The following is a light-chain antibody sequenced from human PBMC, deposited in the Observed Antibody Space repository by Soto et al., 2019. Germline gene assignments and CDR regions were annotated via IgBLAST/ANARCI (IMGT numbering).Light chain of an antibody. CDR2: AAS. CDR3: QQSYSTPLT. Sequence: SSLSSSVGDRVTITCRASQSISSYLNWYHQKPGKAPKLLIYAASSLQSGVPSRFSGSGSGTDFTLTISSLQPEDFATYYCQQSYSTPLTFGGGTKVDIK. J-gene: IGKJ4*01. V-gene: IGKV1-39*01. CDR1: QSISSY.